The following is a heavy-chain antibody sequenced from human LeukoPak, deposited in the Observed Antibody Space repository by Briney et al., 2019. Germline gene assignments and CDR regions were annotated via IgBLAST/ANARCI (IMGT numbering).Heavy chain of an antibody. CDR1: GGSFSGYY. J-gene: IGHJ5*02. Sequence: SETLSLTCAVYGGSFSGYYWSWLRQPPGKGLEWIGEINHSGSTNYNPSLKSRVTISVDTSKNQFSLKLSSVTAADTAVYCCARGGLSSSSSWLSWFDPWGQGTLVTVSS. CDR3: ARGGLSSSSSWLSWFDP. D-gene: IGHD6-13*01. CDR2: INHSGST. V-gene: IGHV4-34*01.